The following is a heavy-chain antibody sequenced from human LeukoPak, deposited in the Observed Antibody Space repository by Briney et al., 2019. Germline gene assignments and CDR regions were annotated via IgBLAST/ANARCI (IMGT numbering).Heavy chain of an antibody. J-gene: IGHJ4*02. V-gene: IGHV4-34*01. D-gene: IGHD5-12*01. CDR2: INHSGST. Sequence: SETLSLTCAVYGGSFSGYYWSWIRQPPGKGLEWIGEINHSGSTNYNPSLKSRVTISVDTSKNQFSLKLSSVTDADTAVYYCASSGYDSSSSDYWDQGTLVTVSS. CDR3: ASSGYDSSSSDY. CDR1: GGSFSGYY.